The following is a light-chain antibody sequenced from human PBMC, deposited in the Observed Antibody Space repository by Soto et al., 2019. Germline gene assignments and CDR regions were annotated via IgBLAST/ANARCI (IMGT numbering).Light chain of an antibody. CDR1: QSVSSSY. V-gene: IGKV3-20*01. CDR3: QQYGSSPPGT. Sequence: EIVLTQSPGTLSLSPGERATLSCRASQSVSSSYLAGYQQKPGQAPRLLIYGASSRATGIPDRFSGSGSGTDFTLTISRLEPEDFALYYCQQYGSSPPGTFGQGTRLEIK. J-gene: IGKJ5*01. CDR2: GAS.